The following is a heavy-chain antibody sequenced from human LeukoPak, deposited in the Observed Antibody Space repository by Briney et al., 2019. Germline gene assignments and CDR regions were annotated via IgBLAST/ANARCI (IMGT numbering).Heavy chain of an antibody. CDR2: ISGSSSYI. J-gene: IGHJ4*02. D-gene: IGHD2-8*01. CDR3: ARGDIVLKVYALSDY. V-gene: IGHV3-21*01. CDR1: GFTFSSYS. Sequence: GGSLRLSCAASGFTFSSYSMNWVRQAPGKGLEWVSSISGSSSYIYYADSVKGRFTISRDNAKNSLYLQMNSLRAEDTAVYYCARGDIVLKVYALSDYWGQGTLVTVS.